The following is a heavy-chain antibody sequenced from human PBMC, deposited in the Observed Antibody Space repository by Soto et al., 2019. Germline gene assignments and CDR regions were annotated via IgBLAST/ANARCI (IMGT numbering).Heavy chain of an antibody. J-gene: IGHJ5*02. D-gene: IGHD3-10*01. V-gene: IGHV3-21*01. Sequence: EVQLVESGGGLVKPGGSLRLSCAASGFTFSSYSMNWVRQAPGKGREWVSSISSSSSYIYYADSVTGRFTISRDNAKTSLYLQMNSLRAEDTAVYYCARDYYGSGTKGWFDPWGQGTLVTVSS. CDR3: ARDYYGSGTKGWFDP. CDR2: ISSSSSYI. CDR1: GFTFSSYS.